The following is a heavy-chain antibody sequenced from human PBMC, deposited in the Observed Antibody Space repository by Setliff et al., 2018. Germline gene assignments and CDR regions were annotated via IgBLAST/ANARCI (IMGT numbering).Heavy chain of an antibody. Sequence: KPSETLSLTCTVSDDSISSRHYYWSWIRQPAGKGLEWLGQIYTSWSTNYNPSLKGRATLSIDASKRQFSLKLTSVTAADTAVYYCARAPRYFDSTGSYFDGWGQGTLVTVSS. CDR1: DDSISSRHYY. CDR2: IYTSWST. D-gene: IGHD3-22*01. V-gene: IGHV4-61*09. CDR3: ARAPRYFDSTGSYFDG. J-gene: IGHJ4*02.